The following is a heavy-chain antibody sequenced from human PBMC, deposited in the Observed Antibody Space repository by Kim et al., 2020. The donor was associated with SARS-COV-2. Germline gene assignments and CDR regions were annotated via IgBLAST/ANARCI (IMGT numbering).Heavy chain of an antibody. V-gene: IGHV4-34*01. D-gene: IGHD6-19*01. J-gene: IGHJ4*02. CDR3: ARGPRVLAVAGTPGDY. CDR2: INHSGST. Sequence: SETLSLTCAVYGGSFSGYYWSWIRQPPGKGLEWIGEINHSGSTNYNPSLKSRVTISVDTSKNQFSLKLSSVTAADTAVYYCARGPRVLAVAGTPGDYWGQGTLVTVSS. CDR1: GGSFSGYY.